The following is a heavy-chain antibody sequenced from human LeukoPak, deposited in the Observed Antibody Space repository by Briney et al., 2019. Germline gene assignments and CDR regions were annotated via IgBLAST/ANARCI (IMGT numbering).Heavy chain of an antibody. Sequence: SETLSLTCAVYGGSFSGYYWSWIRQPPGKGLEWIGEINHSGSTNYNPSLKSRITISVDTSKNQFSLKLSSVTAADTAVYYCARVVDTAMVMSDAFDIWGQGTMVTVSS. J-gene: IGHJ3*02. V-gene: IGHV4-34*01. CDR3: ARVVDTAMVMSDAFDI. CDR1: GGSFSGYY. D-gene: IGHD5-18*01. CDR2: INHSGST.